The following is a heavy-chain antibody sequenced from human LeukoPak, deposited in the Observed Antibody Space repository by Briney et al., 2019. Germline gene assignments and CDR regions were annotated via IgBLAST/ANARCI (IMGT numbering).Heavy chain of an antibody. V-gene: IGHV3-11*04. CDR1: GFTFSDSY. CDR2: ISGSGHDI. D-gene: IGHD6-6*01. J-gene: IGHJ5*01. Sequence: PGGSLRLSCTASGFTFSDSYMTWVRQAPGKGVEWVAYISGSGHDINYSDSVKGRFTISRDNAKNSLYLQMSSLRVEDTAVYYCTRDPRHFDSCGQGTLVTVSS. CDR3: TRDPRHFDS.